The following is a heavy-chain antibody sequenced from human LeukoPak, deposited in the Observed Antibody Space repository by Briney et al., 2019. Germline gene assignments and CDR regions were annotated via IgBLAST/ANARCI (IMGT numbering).Heavy chain of an antibody. V-gene: IGHV4-59*01. CDR2: IYYSAST. CDR3: ARAPQRDGYNFDY. J-gene: IGHJ4*02. CDR1: GGSTTSYY. D-gene: IGHD5-24*01. Sequence: SEALSLTRIVPGGSTTSYYWSWIRQPPGKGLEWMGYIYYSASTDYNPSLKSRVTISVDTSKKPFSLKLSSVTAADTAVYSCARAPQRDGYNFDYWGQGTLVTVSS.